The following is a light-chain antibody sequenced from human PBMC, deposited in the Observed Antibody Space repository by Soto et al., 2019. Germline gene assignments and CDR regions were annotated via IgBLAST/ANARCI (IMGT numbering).Light chain of an antibody. Sequence: EMVMTQSPATLSVSPGERATLSCRASQSISTNLAWYQQKPGQAPRLLISGASTRATGIPDRFTGSGSWTEFSLPFSNLQSEHIAVYNSLQHHYWWTFGQGTKVEIE. CDR2: GAS. CDR3: LQHHYWWT. V-gene: IGKV3-15*01. J-gene: IGKJ1*01. CDR1: QSISTN.